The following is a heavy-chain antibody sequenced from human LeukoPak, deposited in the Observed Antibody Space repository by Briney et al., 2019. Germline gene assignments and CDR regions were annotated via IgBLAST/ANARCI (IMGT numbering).Heavy chain of an antibody. Sequence: GASVKVSCKASGGTFSSYAISWVRQAPGQGLEWMGWINPNSGGTNYAQKFQGRVTMTRDTSISTAYMELSRLRSDDTAVYYCARDLRGDGYNVGAFDIWGQGTMVTVSS. V-gene: IGHV1-2*02. J-gene: IGHJ3*02. D-gene: IGHD5-24*01. CDR1: GGTFSSYA. CDR2: INPNSGGT. CDR3: ARDLRGDGYNVGAFDI.